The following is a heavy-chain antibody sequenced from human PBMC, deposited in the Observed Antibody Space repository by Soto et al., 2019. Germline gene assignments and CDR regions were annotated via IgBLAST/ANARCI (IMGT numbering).Heavy chain of an antibody. Sequence: SETLSLTCTVSGASISGFYWSWIRKSAGKGREWIGRIYATGTTDYNPSLKSRVSMSVDTSMQQFSLKLRSVTAADTAVYYCVRDGTKTLRDWFDPWGKGISVSVSS. J-gene: IGHJ5*02. V-gene: IGHV4-4*07. CDR2: IYATGTT. CDR3: VRDGTKTLRDWFDP. CDR1: GASISGFY. D-gene: IGHD1-1*01.